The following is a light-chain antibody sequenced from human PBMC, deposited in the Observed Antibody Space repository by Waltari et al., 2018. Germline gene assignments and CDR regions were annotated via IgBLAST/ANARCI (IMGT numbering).Light chain of an antibody. Sequence: SYVMNPTPSLSVAPGKTARITRGGNHIGDKSGQWHQQKPGQAPVLVIYYDSDRPSDSPERFSGSNTGNRATLTISRVEAGDEADYYCQVWDSSSDHHVVFGGGTKLTVL. J-gene: IGLJ2*01. CDR1: HIGDKS. V-gene: IGLV3-21*01. CDR2: YDS. CDR3: QVWDSSSDHHVV.